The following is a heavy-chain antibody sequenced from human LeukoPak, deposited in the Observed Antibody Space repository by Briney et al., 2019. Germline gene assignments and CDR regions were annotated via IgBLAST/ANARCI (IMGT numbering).Heavy chain of an antibody. D-gene: IGHD1-26*01. CDR3: AKDSGGYSGSSFYYYMDV. CDR2: IRYDGSNK. Sequence: GGSLRLSCAASGFTFSSYGMHWVRQAPGKGLEWVAFIRYDGSNKYYADSVKGRFTISRGNSKNTLYLQMNSLRAGDTAVYYCAKDSGGYSGSSFYYYMDVWGKGTTVTISS. J-gene: IGHJ6*03. V-gene: IGHV3-30*02. CDR1: GFTFSSYG.